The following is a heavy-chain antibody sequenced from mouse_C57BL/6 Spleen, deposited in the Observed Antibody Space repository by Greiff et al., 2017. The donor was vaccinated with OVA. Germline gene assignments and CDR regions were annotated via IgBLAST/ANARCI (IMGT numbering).Heavy chain of an antibody. V-gene: IGHV1-5*01. J-gene: IGHJ1*03. D-gene: IGHD2-4*01. CDR2: IYPGNSDT. CDR1: GYTFTSYW. CDR3: TRDYDYGWYFEV. Sequence: VQLQQSGTVLARPGASVKMSCKTSGYTFTSYWMHWVKQRPGQGLEWIGAIYPGNSDTSYNQKFKGKAKLTAVTSASTAYMELSSLTNEDSAVYYCTRDYDYGWYFEVWGTGTTVTVSS.